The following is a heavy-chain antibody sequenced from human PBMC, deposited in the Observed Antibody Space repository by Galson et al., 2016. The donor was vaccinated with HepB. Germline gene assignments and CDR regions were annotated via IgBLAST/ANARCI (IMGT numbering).Heavy chain of an antibody. CDR2: ISANSGNT. CDR1: GYTFTSNG. V-gene: IGHV1-18*01. J-gene: IGHJ5*02. Sequence: SVKVSCKASGYTFTSNGISWVRQAPGQGLGWMGWISANSGNTNYAQNLQDRVTLTTDTSTSTAYMELRSLRSDDTAVYYCARDRDYLLDHWGQGTLVTVSS. CDR3: ARDRDYLLDH. D-gene: IGHD4-11*01.